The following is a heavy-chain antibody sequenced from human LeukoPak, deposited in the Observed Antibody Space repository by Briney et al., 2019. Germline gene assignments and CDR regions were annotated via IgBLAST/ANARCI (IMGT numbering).Heavy chain of an antibody. V-gene: IGHV4-39*01. J-gene: IGHJ4*02. CDR2: MHYSGST. CDR1: GGSISSSSYY. D-gene: IGHD2-2*01. CDR3: ARHSSTTSFFDY. Sequence: SSETLSLTCTVSGGSISSSSYYWGWVRRPPGKGLEWIGSMHYSGSTNYNPSLKSRVTISVDTSKNQFSLKLSSVTAADTAVYYCARHSSTTSFFDYWGQGTLVTVSS.